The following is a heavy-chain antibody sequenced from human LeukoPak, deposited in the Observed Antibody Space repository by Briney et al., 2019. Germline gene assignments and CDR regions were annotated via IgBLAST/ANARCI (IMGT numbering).Heavy chain of an antibody. D-gene: IGHD6-19*01. CDR2: ISGSGGST. V-gene: IGHV3-23*01. J-gene: IGHJ4*02. CDR3: AKGWVAGSLSGLDY. Sequence: PGGSLRLSCAASGFTFSSYSMNWVRQAPGKGLEWVSAISGSGGSTYYADSVKGRFTISRDNSKNTLYLQMNSLRAEDTAVYYCAKGWVAGSLSGLDYWGQGTLVTVSS. CDR1: GFTFSSYS.